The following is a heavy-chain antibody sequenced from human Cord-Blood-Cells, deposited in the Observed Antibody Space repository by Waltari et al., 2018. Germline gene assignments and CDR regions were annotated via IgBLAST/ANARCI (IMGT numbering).Heavy chain of an antibody. V-gene: IGHV3-30*02. D-gene: IGHD4-17*01. Sequence: QVQLVESGGGVVQPGGSLRLSCAASGFTFSSYGMHWVRQAPGKGLEWVAFIRYDGSKKYYADSVKGRFTISRDNSKNTLYLQMNSLRAEDTAVYYCAVTTDAFDIWGQGTMVTVSS. J-gene: IGHJ3*02. CDR3: AVTTDAFDI. CDR1: GFTFSSYG. CDR2: IRYDGSKK.